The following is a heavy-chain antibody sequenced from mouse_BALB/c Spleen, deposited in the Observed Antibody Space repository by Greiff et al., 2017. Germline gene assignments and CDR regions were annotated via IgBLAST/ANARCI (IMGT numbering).Heavy chain of an antibody. CDR3: ARQVYGYDPYYFDY. Sequence: EVQVVESGGDLVKPGGSLKLSCTASGFTFSSYGMSWVRQTPDKRLEWVATISSGGSYTYYPDSVKGRFTISRDNAKNTLYLQMSSLKSEDTAMYYCARQVYGYDPYYFDYWGQGTTLTVSS. CDR1: GFTFSSYG. D-gene: IGHD2-2*01. CDR2: ISSGGSYT. V-gene: IGHV5-6*01. J-gene: IGHJ2*01.